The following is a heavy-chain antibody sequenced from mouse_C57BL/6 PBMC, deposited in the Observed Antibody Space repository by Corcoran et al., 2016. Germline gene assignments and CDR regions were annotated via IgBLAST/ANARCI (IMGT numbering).Heavy chain of an antibody. CDR2: IYPRSGNT. CDR1: GYTFTSYG. V-gene: IGHV1-81*01. CDR3: ASAITMCTTGYFDY. D-gene: IGHD1-1*02. J-gene: IGHJ2*01. Sequence: QVQLQQSGAELARPGASVKLSCKASGYTFTSYGISWVKQRTGQGLEWIGEIYPRSGNTYYNEKFKGKATLTADKSSSTAYMELRSLTSEDSAVYFCASAITMCTTGYFDYGGQGTTLTVSS.